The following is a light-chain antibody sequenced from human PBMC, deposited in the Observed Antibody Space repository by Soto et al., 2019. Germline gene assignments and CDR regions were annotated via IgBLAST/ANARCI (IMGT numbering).Light chain of an antibody. J-gene: IGLJ1*01. CDR2: DDS. V-gene: IGLV3-21*02. CDR1: NIGSKS. Sequence: SYELTQPPSVSVAPGQTARITCGGNNIGSKSVHWYQQKPGQAPVLVVYDDSDRPSGIPERFSGSNSGNTATLTIRRVEAGDEADYYCQVWDSSSDHFVFGTGTKVTVL. CDR3: QVWDSSSDHFV.